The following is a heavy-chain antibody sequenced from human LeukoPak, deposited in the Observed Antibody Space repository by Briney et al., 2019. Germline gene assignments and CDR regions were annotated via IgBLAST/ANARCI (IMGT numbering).Heavy chain of an antibody. CDR2: IYTSGDT. V-gene: IGHV3-66*01. CDR3: VRVRYSGSWFPVPNFDC. CDR1: GVTVSGSY. J-gene: IGHJ4*02. Sequence: GGSLRLSCAASGVTVSGSYMSWVRQAPGKGLEWVSVIYTSGDTYYADSVKGRFTISRDSSKNTLYLQMNTLRTDDTAVYYCVRVRYSGSWFPVPNFDCWGQGTLATVSS. D-gene: IGHD1-26*01.